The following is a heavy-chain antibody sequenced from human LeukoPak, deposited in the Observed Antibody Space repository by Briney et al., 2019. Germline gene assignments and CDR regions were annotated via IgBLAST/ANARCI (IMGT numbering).Heavy chain of an antibody. V-gene: IGHV4-59*01. CDR2: IYYSGST. J-gene: IGHJ5*02. CDR1: GGSISSYY. Sequence: SETLSLTCTVSGGSISSYYWSWLRQPPGKGLEWIGYIYYSGSTNYNPSLKSRVTISVETSKNQFTLKLSSVTAADTAVYYCARVSGGNDYVWGSYRYTDNWFDPWGQGTLVTVSS. D-gene: IGHD3-16*02. CDR3: ARVSGGNDYVWGSYRYTDNWFDP.